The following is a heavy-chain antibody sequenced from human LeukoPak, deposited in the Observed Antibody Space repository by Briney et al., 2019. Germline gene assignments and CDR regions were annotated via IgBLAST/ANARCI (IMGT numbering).Heavy chain of an antibody. V-gene: IGHV4-59*01. J-gene: IGHJ5*02. CDR1: GGSFSSYY. D-gene: IGHD6-19*01. Sequence: PSETLSLTCTVSGGSFSSYYWTWIRQSPGKQLEWIGDIHDSGSTNYNPSLNSRVTIFMDTSKNQFSLRLSSVTAADTAVYYCARDRAAGGLGYNWFDPWSQGVLVTVSS. CDR2: IHDSGST. CDR3: ARDRAAGGLGYNWFDP.